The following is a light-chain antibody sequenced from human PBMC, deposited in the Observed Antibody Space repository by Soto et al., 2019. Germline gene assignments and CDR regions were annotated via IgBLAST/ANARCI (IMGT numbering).Light chain of an antibody. CDR2: GNG. V-gene: IGLV1-40*01. Sequence: QSVLTQPPSVSGAPGQRVTISCTGSSSNIGAGYDVHWYQQLPGAAPKLLIYGNGNRPSGVPDRFSGSKSGTSASLAITGLQAADEADYYCQSYDTSLSVVFGGGTKLTVL. CDR3: QSYDTSLSVV. CDR1: SSNIGAGYD. J-gene: IGLJ2*01.